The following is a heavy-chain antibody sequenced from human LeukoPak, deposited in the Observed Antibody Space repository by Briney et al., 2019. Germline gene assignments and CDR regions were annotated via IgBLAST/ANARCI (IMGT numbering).Heavy chain of an antibody. Sequence: ASVKVSCKASGYTFTGYYIHWVRQAPGQGLEWMGWINPNSGGTNYAQKFQGRVTMTRDTSISTAYMELSRLRSDDTAVYYCARPPTPGIAVAGFDYWGQGTLVTVSS. CDR2: INPNSGGT. J-gene: IGHJ4*02. CDR3: ARPPTPGIAVAGFDY. V-gene: IGHV1-2*02. CDR1: GYTFTGYY. D-gene: IGHD6-19*01.